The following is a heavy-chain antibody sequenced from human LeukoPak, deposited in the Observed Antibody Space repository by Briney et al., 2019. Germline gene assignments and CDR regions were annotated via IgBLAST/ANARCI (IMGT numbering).Heavy chain of an antibody. D-gene: IGHD3-22*01. CDR1: GGSISSYY. J-gene: IGHJ1*01. CDR2: IYYSGST. V-gene: IGHV4-59*01. CDR3: ASGAPYDSSGYYYEYFQH. Sequence: SETLSLTCTVSGGSISSYYWSWIRQPPGKGLEWIGYIYYSGSTNYNPSLKSRVTISVDTSKNQFSLKLSSVTAADTAVYYCASGAPYDSSGYYYEYFQHWGQGTLVTVSS.